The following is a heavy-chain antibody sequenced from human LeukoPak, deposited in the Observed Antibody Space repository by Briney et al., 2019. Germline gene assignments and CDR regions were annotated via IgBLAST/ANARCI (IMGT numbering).Heavy chain of an antibody. Sequence: SGPALVKPTQTLTLTCTFSGFSLSTSGMRVSWIRQPPGKALEWLARIDWDDDKFYSTSLKTRLTISKDTSKNQVVLTMTNMDPVDTATYYCARSIVVSASVHFDYWGQGTLVTVSS. CDR2: IDWDDDK. CDR3: ARSIVVSASVHFDY. CDR1: GFSLSTSGMR. J-gene: IGHJ4*02. D-gene: IGHD2-2*01. V-gene: IGHV2-70*04.